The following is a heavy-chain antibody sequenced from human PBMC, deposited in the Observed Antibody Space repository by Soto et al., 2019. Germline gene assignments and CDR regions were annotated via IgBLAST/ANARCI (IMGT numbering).Heavy chain of an antibody. J-gene: IGHJ6*02. CDR3: ARDGSGSYSLDYYYYGMDV. V-gene: IGHV6-1*01. CDR2: TYYRSKWYN. CDR1: GDSVSSNSAA. Sequence: SQTLSLTCAISGDSVSSNSAAWNWIRQSPSRGLEWLGRTYYRSKWYNDYAVSVKSRITINPDTSKNQFSLQLNSVTPEDTAVYYCARDGSGSYSLDYYYYGMDVWGQGTTVTV. D-gene: IGHD1-26*01.